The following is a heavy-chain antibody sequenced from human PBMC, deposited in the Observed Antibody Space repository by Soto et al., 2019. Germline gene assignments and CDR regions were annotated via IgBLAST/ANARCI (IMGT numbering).Heavy chain of an antibody. CDR3: AADVFSYQLPERGLFDY. CDR2: IVVGSGNT. D-gene: IGHD2-2*01. Sequence: QMQLVQSGPEVKKPGTSVKVSCKASGFTFTSSAVQWVRQARGQRLEWIGWIVVGSGNTNYAQKFQERVTIPRDMSTRTAYMELSSLRSEDTAVYYCAADVFSYQLPERGLFDYWGQGTLVTVSS. J-gene: IGHJ4*02. V-gene: IGHV1-58*01. CDR1: GFTFTSSA.